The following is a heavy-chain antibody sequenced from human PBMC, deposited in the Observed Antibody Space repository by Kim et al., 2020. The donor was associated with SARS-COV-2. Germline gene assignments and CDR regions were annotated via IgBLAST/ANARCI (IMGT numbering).Heavy chain of an antibody. D-gene: IGHD3-9*01. J-gene: IGHJ6*02. CDR1: GFAMSSYG. CDR2: IWYDGGNK. CDR3: ARDYAGYFKGLDV. V-gene: IGHV3-33*01. Sequence: GGSLRLSCAASGFAMSSYGMHWVRQAPGKGLEWVSLIWYDGGNKYYADSVKGRFTISRDNSKNTLYLQMNSLRVEDTAVYYCARDYAGYFKGLDVWGQGTTVTVSS.